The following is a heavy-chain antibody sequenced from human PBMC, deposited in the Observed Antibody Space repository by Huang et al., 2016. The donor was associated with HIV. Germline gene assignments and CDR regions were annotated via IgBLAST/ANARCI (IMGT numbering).Heavy chain of an antibody. CDR2: INTNTGSP. CDR3: ARVGIGVY. CDR1: GYTSATYG. Sequence: QVQLVQSGSELKKPGASVNVSCKASGYTSATYGINWVRQAPGQGLEWMGWINTNTGSPTDAQGFTGRFVFSLYTSVTTAYLLISSLKAEDTAVYYCARVGIGVYWGQGTQVTVSS. D-gene: IGHD1-20*01. V-gene: IGHV7-4-1*02. J-gene: IGHJ4*02.